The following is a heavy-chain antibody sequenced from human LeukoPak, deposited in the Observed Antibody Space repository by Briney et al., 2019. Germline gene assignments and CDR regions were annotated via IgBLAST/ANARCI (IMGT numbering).Heavy chain of an antibody. Sequence: GGSLRLSCAASGFTFSSYAMSWVRQAPGKGLEWVSVISGRGGNTYYADSVKGRFTISRDNSKNTLYLQMNSLRVEDTAVYYCARLRGGSSSGDYFDYWGQGTLVTVSS. CDR1: GFTFSSYA. V-gene: IGHV3-23*01. D-gene: IGHD1-26*01. J-gene: IGHJ4*02. CDR2: ISGRGGNT. CDR3: ARLRGGSSSGDYFDY.